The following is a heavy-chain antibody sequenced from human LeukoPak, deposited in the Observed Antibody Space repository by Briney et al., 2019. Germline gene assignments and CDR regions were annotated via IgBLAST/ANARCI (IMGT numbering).Heavy chain of an antibody. D-gene: IGHD2-2*01. J-gene: IGHJ5*02. V-gene: IGHV4-4*07. CDR1: GGSISSYY. CDR3: ARDRRDGYQLLLGWFDP. CDR2: IYTSGST. Sequence: SETLSLTCTVSGGSISSYYWSWIRQPAGKGLEWIGRIYTSGSTNYNPSLKSRVTMSVGTSKNQFSLKLSSVTAADTAVYYCARDRRDGYQLLLGWFDPWGQGTLVTVSS.